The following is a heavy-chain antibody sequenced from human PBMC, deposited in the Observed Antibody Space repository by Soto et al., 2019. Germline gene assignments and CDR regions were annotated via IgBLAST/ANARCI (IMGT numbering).Heavy chain of an antibody. J-gene: IGHJ4*02. Sequence: SETLSLTCTVSGGSISSSSHYWGWIRQPPGKGLESIANIYYDGNTYYNPSLKGRVTISLDTSKNQFSLRLNSVTAADTAVYYCARSSIKPQVFMYPFDSWSQGTLVTVSS. D-gene: IGHD3-3*01. CDR3: ARSSIKPQVFMYPFDS. V-gene: IGHV4-39*01. CDR1: GGSISSSSHY. CDR2: IYYDGNT.